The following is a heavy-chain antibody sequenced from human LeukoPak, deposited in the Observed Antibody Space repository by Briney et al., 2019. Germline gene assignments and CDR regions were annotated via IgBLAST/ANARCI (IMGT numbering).Heavy chain of an antibody. J-gene: IGHJ3*02. CDR1: GFTFSSYS. Sequence: GGSLRLSCAASGFTFSSYSMNWVSQAPGKGLEWVSSISSSSSYIYYADSVKGRFTISRDNAKNSLFLQMNSLRVEDTAVYYCARPGITGTMGYGAFDIWGQGTRVTVSS. D-gene: IGHD1-7*01. CDR2: ISSSSSYI. CDR3: ARPGITGTMGYGAFDI. V-gene: IGHV3-21*01.